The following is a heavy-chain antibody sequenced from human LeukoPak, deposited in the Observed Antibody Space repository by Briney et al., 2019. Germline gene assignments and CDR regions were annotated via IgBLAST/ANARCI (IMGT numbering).Heavy chain of an antibody. V-gene: IGHV3-23*01. D-gene: IGHD5-12*01. CDR3: AKGAYDYIEIAYFDY. CDR1: GFTFSSYT. CDR2: ISGRGDFT. J-gene: IGHJ4*02. Sequence: PGGSLRLSCAASGFTFSSYTMSWVRQSPGKGLERVSGISGRGDFTYYADSVKGRFTISRDKSKSTLYLQMNSLRAEDTAVYYCAKGAYDYIEIAYFDYWGQGSLVTVSS.